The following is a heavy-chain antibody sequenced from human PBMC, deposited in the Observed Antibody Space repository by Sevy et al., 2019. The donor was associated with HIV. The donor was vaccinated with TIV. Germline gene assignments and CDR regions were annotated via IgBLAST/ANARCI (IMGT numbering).Heavy chain of an antibody. CDR1: GYTFTSYG. D-gene: IGHD2-21*02. J-gene: IGHJ4*02. V-gene: IGHV1-18*01. CDR3: ARDWESYCGGDCYSDNFDY. CDR2: ISAYNGNT. Sequence: GASVKVSCKASGYTFTSYGISWVRQAPGQGLEWMGWISAYNGNTNYAQKLQGRVTMTTDTSTSTAYMELRSLRSDDTAVYYCARDWESYCGGDCYSDNFDYWGQGTLVTVSS.